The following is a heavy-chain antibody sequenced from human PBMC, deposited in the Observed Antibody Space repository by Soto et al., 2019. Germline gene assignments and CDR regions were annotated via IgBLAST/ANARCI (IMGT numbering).Heavy chain of an antibody. V-gene: IGHV3-23*01. CDR1: GFTFSSYA. CDR2: ISGSGGST. J-gene: IGHJ4*02. CDR3: GKGGGIAVAGHYFDY. Sequence: GGSLRLSCAASGFTFSSYAMSWVRQAPGKGLEWVSAISGSGGSTYYADSVKGRFTISRDNTKNTLYLQMNSLRAEDTAVYYGGKGGGIAVAGHYFDYWGQGTLVTVSS. D-gene: IGHD6-19*01.